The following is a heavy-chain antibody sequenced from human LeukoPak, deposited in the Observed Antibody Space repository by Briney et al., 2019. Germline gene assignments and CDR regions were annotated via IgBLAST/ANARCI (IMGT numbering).Heavy chain of an antibody. V-gene: IGHV3-69-1*01. J-gene: IGHJ6*03. CDR3: ARVSFCSTSSCYRYMDV. Sequence: GGSLRLSCGGSRFTFSGYGVNWVRQAPGKGLEWVSYITSGVNIYYADSVKGRFTISRDNAKNSTYLQMNSLRAEDTAVYYCARVSFCSTSSCYRYMDVWGKGTTVTVSS. CDR1: RFTFSGYG. CDR2: ITSGVNI. D-gene: IGHD2-2*01.